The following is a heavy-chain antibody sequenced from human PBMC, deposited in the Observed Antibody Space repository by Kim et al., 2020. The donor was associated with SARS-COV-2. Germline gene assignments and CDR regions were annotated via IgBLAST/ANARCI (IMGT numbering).Heavy chain of an antibody. CDR1: GFTFSSYG. V-gene: IGHV3-33*06. CDR3: AKDNHHMTGGGLGY. D-gene: IGHD2-8*02. Sequence: GGSLRLSCAASGFTFSSYGMHWVRQAPGKGLEWVAVIWYDGSNKYYADSVKGRFTISRDNSKNTLYLQMNSLRAEDTALYYCAKDNHHMTGGGLGYWGQGTLVTVSS. CDR2: IWYDGSNK. J-gene: IGHJ4*02.